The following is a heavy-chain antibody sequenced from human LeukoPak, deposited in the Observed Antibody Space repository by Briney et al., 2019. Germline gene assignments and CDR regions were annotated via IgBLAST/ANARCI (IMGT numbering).Heavy chain of an antibody. D-gene: IGHD6-6*01. CDR3: ARVGSSSSRLNDY. V-gene: IGHV3-74*01. Sequence: GRSLRLSCAASGFTFSSYWMHWVRQAPGKGLVWVSRINSDGSSTSYADSVKGRFTISRDNAKNTLYLQMNSLRAEDTAVYYCARVGSSSSRLNDYWGQGALVTVAS. J-gene: IGHJ4*02. CDR1: GFTFSSYW. CDR2: INSDGSST.